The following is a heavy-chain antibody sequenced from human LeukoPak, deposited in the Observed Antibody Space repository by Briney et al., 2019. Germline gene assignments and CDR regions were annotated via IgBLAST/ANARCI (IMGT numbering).Heavy chain of an antibody. CDR3: ATGPIFGVVFGGSYYYGMDV. J-gene: IGHJ6*02. V-gene: IGHV1-24*01. D-gene: IGHD3-3*01. CDR1: GYTLTELS. CDR2: FDPENGET. Sequence: ASVKVSCKASGYTLTELSMHWVRQAPGKGLEWMGGFDPENGETIYAQKFQGRVTMTEDTSTDTAYMELSSLRSEDTAVYYCATGPIFGVVFGGSYYYGMDVWGQGTTVTVSS.